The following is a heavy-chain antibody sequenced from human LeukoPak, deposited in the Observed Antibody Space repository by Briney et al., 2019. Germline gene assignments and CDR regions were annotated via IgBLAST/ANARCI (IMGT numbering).Heavy chain of an antibody. CDR1: GGTFSSYA. CDR3: ARGGGNYCSSTSCYAPPDV. D-gene: IGHD2-2*01. CDR2: IIPIFGTA. V-gene: IGHV1-69*13. Sequence: ASVKVSCKASGGTFSSYAISWVRQAPGQGLEWMGGIIPIFGTANYAQKFQGGVTITADESTSTAYMELSSLRSEDTAVYYCARGGGNYCSSTSCYAPPDVWGKGTTVTVSS. J-gene: IGHJ6*04.